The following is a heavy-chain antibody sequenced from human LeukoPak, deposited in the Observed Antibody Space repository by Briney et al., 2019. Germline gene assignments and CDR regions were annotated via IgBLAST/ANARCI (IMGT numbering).Heavy chain of an antibody. CDR2: ISGSGGST. D-gene: IGHD6-13*01. Sequence: GASLALSCAASGFAFSSYAMSWVRQAPGKGLEWVSAISGSGGSTYYADSVKGRFTISRDNSKNTLYLQMNSLRAEDTAVYYCAKDVRVAAAATRWFDPWGQGTLVTVSS. CDR1: GFAFSSYA. CDR3: AKDVRVAAAATRWFDP. V-gene: IGHV3-23*01. J-gene: IGHJ5*02.